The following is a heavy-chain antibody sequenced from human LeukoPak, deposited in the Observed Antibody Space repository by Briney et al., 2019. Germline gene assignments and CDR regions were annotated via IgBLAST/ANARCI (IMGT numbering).Heavy chain of an antibody. V-gene: IGHV1-69*04. CDR3: ARGGLSSSWYDY. CDR1: GGTFSSYA. Sequence: SVKVSRKASGGTFSSYAISWVRQAPGQGLEWMGRIIPILGIANYAQKFQGRVTITADKSTSTAYMELSSLRSEDTAVYYCARGGLSSSWYDYWGQGTLVTVSS. CDR2: IIPILGIA. J-gene: IGHJ4*02. D-gene: IGHD6-13*01.